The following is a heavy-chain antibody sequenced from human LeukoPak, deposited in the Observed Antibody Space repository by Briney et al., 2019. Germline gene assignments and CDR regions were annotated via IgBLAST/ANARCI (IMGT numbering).Heavy chain of an antibody. CDR2: ISGSGGDT. CDR3: AKTTAGYSSGRYPGWPIDY. V-gene: IGHV3-23*01. J-gene: IGHJ4*02. CDR1: GFTFRNYA. D-gene: IGHD6-19*01. Sequence: GGSLRLSCAASGFTFRNYAIYWVRQAPGKGLEWVSGISGSGGDTYFADSVKGRFTISRDHSKNTVFLQMDSLRAEDTAVYYCAKTTAGYSSGRYPGWPIDYWGQGTLVTVSS.